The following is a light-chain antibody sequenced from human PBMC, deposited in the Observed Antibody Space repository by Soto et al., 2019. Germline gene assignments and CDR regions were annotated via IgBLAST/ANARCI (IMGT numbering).Light chain of an antibody. Sequence: DIQLTQSPSFLSASVGDRVTITCRASQGISSYLAWYQQKPGNAPKLLIYAASTLQSGVPSRFSGSGSGTEFTITISSLQPEDFATYYCQQLNRYPRTFGQGTKVEIK. V-gene: IGKV1-9*01. CDR3: QQLNRYPRT. J-gene: IGKJ1*01. CDR1: QGISSY. CDR2: AAS.